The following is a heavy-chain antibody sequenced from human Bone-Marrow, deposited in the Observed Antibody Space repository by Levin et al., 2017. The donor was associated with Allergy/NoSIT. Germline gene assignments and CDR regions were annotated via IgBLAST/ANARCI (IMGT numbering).Heavy chain of an antibody. V-gene: IGHV5-51*01. CDR2: IYPGNSDT. Sequence: GESLKISCKGSGYSFTGYWIGWVRQMPGKGLEWMGIIYPGNSDTRYSPSFQGQVTFSADKSISTAYLQWTSLRASDTAMYYCARRDEYASSSLGYWGQGTLVTVSS. CDR3: ARRDEYASSSLGY. D-gene: IGHD6-6*01. J-gene: IGHJ4*02. CDR1: GYSFTGYW.